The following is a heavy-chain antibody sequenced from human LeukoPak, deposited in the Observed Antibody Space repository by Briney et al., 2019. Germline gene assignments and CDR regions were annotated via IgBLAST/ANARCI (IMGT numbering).Heavy chain of an antibody. J-gene: IGHJ3*02. D-gene: IGHD3-22*01. V-gene: IGHV5-51*01. CDR3: ARLPHPYYYDSSGDAFDI. CDR1: GYIFTSYW. Sequence: GESLKISCKGSGYIFTSYWIGWVRQMPGKGLEWMGIIYPGDSDTRYSPSFQGQVTISADKSISTAYLQWSSLKASDTAMYYCARLPHPYYYDSSGDAFDIWGQGTMVTVSS. CDR2: IYPGDSDT.